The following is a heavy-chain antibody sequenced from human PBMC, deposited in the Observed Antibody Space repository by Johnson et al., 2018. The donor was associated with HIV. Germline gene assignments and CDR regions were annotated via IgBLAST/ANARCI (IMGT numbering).Heavy chain of an antibody. CDR3: AREQGSGSYSIHAFDI. Sequence: QVQLVESGGGLVQPGRSLRLSCAASGFTFRNYAMHWVRQAPGKGLEWVAVISYDGSDKDYADSVKGRFTISRDSSKNTMYLQMNSLRAEDTAVYYCAREQGSGSYSIHAFDIWGQGTMVTVSS. V-gene: IGHV3-30*04. D-gene: IGHD1-26*01. J-gene: IGHJ3*02. CDR2: ISYDGSDK. CDR1: GFTFRNYA.